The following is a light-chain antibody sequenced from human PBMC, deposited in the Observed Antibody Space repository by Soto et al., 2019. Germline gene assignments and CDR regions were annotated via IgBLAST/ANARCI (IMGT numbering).Light chain of an antibody. V-gene: IGKV3-20*01. Sequence: EIVLTQSPGTLSLSPGERATLSCRASQSLSSNYLAWYQLKPGQAPRLLIYGASNRAPGIPDRFRGSGSVTDFTLTIARLEPEDFAVYYCQQFGGSLYTFGQGTKLEIK. CDR1: QSLSSNY. J-gene: IGKJ2*01. CDR3: QQFGGSLYT. CDR2: GAS.